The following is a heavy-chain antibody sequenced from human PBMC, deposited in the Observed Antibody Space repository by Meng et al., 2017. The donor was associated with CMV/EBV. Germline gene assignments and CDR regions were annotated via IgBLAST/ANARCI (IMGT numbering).Heavy chain of an antibody. CDR3: ARDVTIFGTRRGMDV. J-gene: IGHJ6*02. D-gene: IGHD3-3*01. Sequence: GSLRLSCTVSGGSISSYYWSWIRQPPGKGLEWIGYIYYSGSTNYNPSLKSRVTISVDTSKNQFSLKLSYVTAADTAVYYCARDVTIFGTRRGMDVWGQGTTVTVSS. CDR2: IYYSGST. V-gene: IGHV4-59*01. CDR1: GGSISSYY.